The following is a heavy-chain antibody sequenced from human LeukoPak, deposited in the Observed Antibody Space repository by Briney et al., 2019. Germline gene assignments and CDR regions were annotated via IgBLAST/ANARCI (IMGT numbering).Heavy chain of an antibody. Sequence: SETLSLTCTVSGGSISSYYWSWIRQPPGKGLEWIGYIYYSGSTNYNPSLKSRVTISVDTSKNQFSLKLSSVTAADTAVCYCARSRSGSYFFDYWGQGTLVTVSS. CDR2: IYYSGST. CDR1: GGSISSYY. CDR3: ARSRSGSYFFDY. V-gene: IGHV4-59*01. J-gene: IGHJ4*02. D-gene: IGHD1-26*01.